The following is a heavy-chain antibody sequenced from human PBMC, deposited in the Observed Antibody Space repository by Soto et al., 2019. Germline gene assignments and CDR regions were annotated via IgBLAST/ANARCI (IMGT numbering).Heavy chain of an antibody. CDR2: IWYDGSNK. CDR3: SRGRRHYYYGMDV. V-gene: IGHV3-33*01. CDR1: GFTFSSYG. Sequence: QVQLVESGGGVVQPERSLRLSCAASGFTFSSYGMHWVRQAPGKGLEWVAVIWYDGSNKYYADSVKGRFTISRDNSKNTLYLQMNSLRAEDTAVYYCSRGRRHYYYGMDVWGQGTTVTVSS. J-gene: IGHJ6*02.